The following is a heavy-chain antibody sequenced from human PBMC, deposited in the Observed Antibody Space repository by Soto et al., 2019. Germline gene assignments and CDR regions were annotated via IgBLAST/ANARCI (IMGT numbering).Heavy chain of an antibody. V-gene: IGHV4-34*01. CDR1: GESFSDYF. D-gene: IGHD3-10*01. Sequence: QVQLQQWGAGLLKPSETLSLTCAVSGESFSDYFWSWIRQPPGKGLEWIGEIDQTGRTNYNPSLMSRVIMSVDTSNNQFSLNLRSVTASDTAMYYCARGVGSGRDYGLDVWGQGTTVTVS. J-gene: IGHJ6*02. CDR3: ARGVGSGRDYGLDV. CDR2: IDQTGRT.